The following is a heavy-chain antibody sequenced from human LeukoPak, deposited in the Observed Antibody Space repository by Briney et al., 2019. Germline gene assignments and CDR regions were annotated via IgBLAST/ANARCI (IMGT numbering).Heavy chain of an antibody. Sequence: ASVKVSCKASGYTFTSYGISWVRQAPGQGLEWMGWISAYNGNTDYAQKLQGRVTMTTDTSTSTAYMELRSLRSDDTAVYYCARVTQTDYDFDYWGLGTLVTVSS. CDR2: ISAYNGNT. V-gene: IGHV1-18*01. CDR1: GYTFTSYG. D-gene: IGHD4-17*01. J-gene: IGHJ4*02. CDR3: ARVTQTDYDFDY.